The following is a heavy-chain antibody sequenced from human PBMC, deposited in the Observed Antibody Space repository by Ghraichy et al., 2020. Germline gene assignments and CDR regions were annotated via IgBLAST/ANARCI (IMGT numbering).Heavy chain of an antibody. V-gene: IGHV3-23*01. J-gene: IGHJ4*02. CDR1: GFTFSSYA. CDR2: ISGSGGST. Sequence: GGSLRLSCAASGFTFSSYAMSWVRQAPGKGLEWVSAISGSGGSTYYADSVKGRFTISRDNSKNTLYLQMNSLRAEDTAVYYCAKDSDYRKKPDYFDYWGQGTLVTVSS. CDR3: AKDSDYRKKPDYFDY. D-gene: IGHD1-14*01.